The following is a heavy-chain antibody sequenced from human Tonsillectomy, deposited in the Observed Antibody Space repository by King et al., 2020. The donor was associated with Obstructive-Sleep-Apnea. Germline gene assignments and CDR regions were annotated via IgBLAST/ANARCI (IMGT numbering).Heavy chain of an antibody. CDR3: AREGGTTMGYY. D-gene: IGHD4-23*01. J-gene: IGHJ4*02. Sequence: VQLVESGAEVKKPGSSVKLSCKASGGTFSRYAINWVRQAPGQGLEWMGGSIPIFGTANYAQKFQGRVTITADESTSTAYMELSSRRSEDTAVYYCAREGGTTMGYYWGQGTLVTVSS. CDR2: SIPIFGTA. V-gene: IGHV1-69*01. CDR1: GGTFSRYA.